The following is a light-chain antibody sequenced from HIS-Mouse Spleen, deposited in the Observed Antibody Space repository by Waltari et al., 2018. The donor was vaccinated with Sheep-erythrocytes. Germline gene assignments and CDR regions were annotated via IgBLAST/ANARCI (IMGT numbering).Light chain of an antibody. Sequence: DIQMTQSPSSLSASVGDRVTITCRASQSIRSYLNWYQQKPGKAPKLLIYAASSLQSGVPSRFSGSGSGTDFTLTISSLQPEEFATYYCQQSYSTPPLTFGGGTKVEIK. J-gene: IGKJ4*01. V-gene: IGKV1-39*01. CDR2: AAS. CDR3: QQSYSTPPLT. CDR1: QSIRSY.